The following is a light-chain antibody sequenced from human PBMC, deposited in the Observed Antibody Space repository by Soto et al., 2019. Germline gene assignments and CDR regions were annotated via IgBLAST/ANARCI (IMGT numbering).Light chain of an antibody. Sequence: AIQLTQSPAALSASVGYRVTITCRASQGIRNDLGWFQQKPGKAPKLLIYAASSLQTGVPSRFSGSGSGTYFTLTISSLQVEDFATYYCLQEYRYPLTFGGGTKVEI. J-gene: IGKJ4*01. V-gene: IGKV1-6*01. CDR3: LQEYRYPLT. CDR1: QGIRND. CDR2: AAS.